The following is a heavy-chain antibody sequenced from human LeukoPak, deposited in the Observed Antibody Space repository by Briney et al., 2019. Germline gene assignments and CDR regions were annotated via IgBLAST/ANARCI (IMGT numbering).Heavy chain of an antibody. CDR2: IRYDGSTK. D-gene: IGHD3-22*01. J-gene: IGHJ4*02. Sequence: GGSLRLSCAASGFTLICCGMHWVRQDPGKGLEWVAFIRYDGSTKYYTDSVKGRFTISRDNSRDTLYLQMNSLRAEDTAVYYCAKDGDDSIDYWGQGTLVTVSS. V-gene: IGHV3-30*02. CDR1: GFTLICCG. CDR3: AKDGDDSIDY.